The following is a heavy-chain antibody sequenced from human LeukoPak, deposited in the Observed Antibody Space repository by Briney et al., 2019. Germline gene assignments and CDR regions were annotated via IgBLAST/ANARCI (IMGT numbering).Heavy chain of an antibody. D-gene: IGHD6-13*01. CDR2: ITGGGNSV. CDR3: AKGAGAGKVDWFDP. Sequence: PGGSLRLSCAASGFTFSAFAMTWVRQAPGKAPEWISSITGGGNSVFYADSVKGRFTFSRVNSRNTLYLQMDSLRAEDTAVYYCAKGAGAGKVDWFDPWGQGTQVTVSS. V-gene: IGHV3-23*01. CDR1: GFTFSAFA. J-gene: IGHJ5*02.